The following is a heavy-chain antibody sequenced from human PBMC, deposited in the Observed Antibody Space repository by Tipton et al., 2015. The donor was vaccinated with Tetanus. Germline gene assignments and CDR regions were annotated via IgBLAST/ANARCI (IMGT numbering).Heavy chain of an antibody. CDR3: ARHLYGYWFDP. CDR1: GGSISDKKYY. Sequence: TLSLTCTVSGGSISDKKYYWGWIRQTPGKGLEWIASIYFEGSTYYSPSLKSRVTIAVDAAQNLFSLRLSSVTAADTAVYYCARHLYGYWFDPWGQGALVSVSS. CDR2: IYFEGST. V-gene: IGHV4-39*01. J-gene: IGHJ5*02. D-gene: IGHD3-10*01.